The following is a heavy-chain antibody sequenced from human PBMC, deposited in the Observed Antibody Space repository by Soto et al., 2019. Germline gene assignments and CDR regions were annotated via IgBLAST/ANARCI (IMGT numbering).Heavy chain of an antibody. J-gene: IGHJ6*02. CDR3: ARRGGVDSSSGMDV. Sequence: PGESLKISCKASGYNFIGYWIGWVRQMPGKGLEWMGIIYPGDSDTRYSPSFQGQVTISVDKAISTAYLQWSSLKASDTAMYYCARRGGVDSSSGMDVWGQGTTVTVSS. CDR1: GYNFIGYW. CDR2: IYPGDSDT. D-gene: IGHD3-10*01. V-gene: IGHV5-51*01.